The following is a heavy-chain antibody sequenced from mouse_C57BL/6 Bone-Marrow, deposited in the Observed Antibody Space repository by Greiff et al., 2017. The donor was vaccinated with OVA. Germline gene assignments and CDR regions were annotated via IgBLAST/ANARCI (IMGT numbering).Heavy chain of an antibody. D-gene: IGHD2-4*01. J-gene: IGHJ2*01. Sequence: QVQLQQPGAELVKPGASVKLSCKASGYTFTSYWMQWVKQRPGQGLAWIGEIDPSDSYTNYNQKFKGKATLTVDTSSSTAYMQLSSLTSEDSAVYYCARNYDYDDYWGQGTTLTVSS. CDR2: IDPSDSYT. CDR1: GYTFTSYW. V-gene: IGHV1-50*01. CDR3: ARNYDYDDY.